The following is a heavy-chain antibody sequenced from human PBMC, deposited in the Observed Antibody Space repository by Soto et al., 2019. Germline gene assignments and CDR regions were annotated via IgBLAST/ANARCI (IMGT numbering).Heavy chain of an antibody. CDR3: VGQWLVVSPLDH. Sequence: EVHLVQSGGGLVQPGGSLKLSCAASGFIFSGSAMHWVRQASGKGLEWVGRIGRKANNYATEYAASVEGRFTISRDDSKNTTFLLMNSLKSEDTAVSFCVGQWLVVSPLDHWGQGTLVTVSS. J-gene: IGHJ4*02. CDR1: GFIFSGSA. CDR2: IGRKANNYAT. D-gene: IGHD6-19*01. V-gene: IGHV3-73*02.